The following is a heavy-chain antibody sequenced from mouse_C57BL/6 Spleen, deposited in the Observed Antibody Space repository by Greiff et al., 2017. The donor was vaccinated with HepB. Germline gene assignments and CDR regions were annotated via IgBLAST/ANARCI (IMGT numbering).Heavy chain of an antibody. CDR2: IYPGDGDT. Sequence: VKLVESGAELVKPGASVKISCKASGYAFSSYWMNWVKQRPGKGLEWIGQIYPGDGDTNYNGKFKGKATLTADKSSSTAYMQLSSLTSEDSAVYFCARGGYDYDGPYYYAMDYWGQGTSVTVSS. D-gene: IGHD2-4*01. CDR3: ARGGYDYDGPYYYAMDY. CDR1: GYAFSSYW. V-gene: IGHV1-80*01. J-gene: IGHJ4*01.